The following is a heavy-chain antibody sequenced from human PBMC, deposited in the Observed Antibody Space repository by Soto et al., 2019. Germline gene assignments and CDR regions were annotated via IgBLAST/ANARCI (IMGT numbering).Heavy chain of an antibody. Sequence: EVQLVESGGGLVQPGGSLRLSCAASGFTFSSYWMSWVRQAPGKGLEWVANIKQDGSEKYYVDSVKGRFTISRDNAKNSLYLQMNSLRAEDTAVYYCARGPTYYDILTGFYRFDPWGQGTLVTVSS. CDR3: ARGPTYYDILTGFYRFDP. CDR2: IKQDGSEK. CDR1: GFTFSSYW. V-gene: IGHV3-7*03. J-gene: IGHJ5*02. D-gene: IGHD3-9*01.